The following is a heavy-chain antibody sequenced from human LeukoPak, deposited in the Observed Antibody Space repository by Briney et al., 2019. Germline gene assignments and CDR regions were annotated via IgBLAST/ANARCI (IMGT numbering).Heavy chain of an antibody. CDR1: GLTFSSYD. D-gene: IGHD2-15*01. Sequence: PGGSLRPSWEASGLTFSSYDMNWVRQAPGKGLEWVSFISSSGNLIHYADSVKGRFTFSRDNARNSLYLQMNSLRADDTAIYYCAREGGCNDFDYWGQGTLVTVSS. CDR3: AREGGCNDFDY. V-gene: IGHV3-48*03. J-gene: IGHJ4*02. CDR2: ISSSGNLI.